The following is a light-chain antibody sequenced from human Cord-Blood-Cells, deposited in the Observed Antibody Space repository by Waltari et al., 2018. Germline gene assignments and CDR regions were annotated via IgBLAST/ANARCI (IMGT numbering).Light chain of an antibody. CDR3: SSYTSSSTWV. CDR1: SSDVGGYNY. V-gene: IGLV2-14*01. CDR2: DVS. J-gene: IGLJ3*02. Sequence: QSALTQPASVSGSPGQSITISCTGTSSDVGGYNYVSWYQQHPGKAPTLMIYDVSNRPSGVSNRVSGSKSGNTASLTISGLQAEDEADYYGSSYTSSSTWVFGGGTKLTVL.